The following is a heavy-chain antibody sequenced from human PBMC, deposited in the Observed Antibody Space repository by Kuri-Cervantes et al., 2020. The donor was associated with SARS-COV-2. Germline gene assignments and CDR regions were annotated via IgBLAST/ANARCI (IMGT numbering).Heavy chain of an antibody. CDR3: ARALGYCSSTSCWGYYYYYMDV. Sequence: GESLKISCAASGFTLSSYSMNWVRQAPGKGLEWVSSISSSSSYIYYADSVKGRFTISRDNAKNSLYLQMNGLRAEDTAVYYCARALGYCSSTSCWGYYYYYMDVWGKGTTVTVSS. CDR2: ISSSSSYI. CDR1: GFTLSSYS. D-gene: IGHD2-2*01. V-gene: IGHV3-21*01. J-gene: IGHJ6*03.